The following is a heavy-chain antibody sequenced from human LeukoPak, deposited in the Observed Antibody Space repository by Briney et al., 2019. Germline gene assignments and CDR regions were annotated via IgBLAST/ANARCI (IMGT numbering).Heavy chain of an antibody. CDR2: ISYDGSNK. J-gene: IGHJ5*02. V-gene: IGHV3-30-3*01. CDR1: GFTFSCYA. Sequence: PGRSLRLSCAASGFTFSCYAMHWVRQAPGKGLEWVAVISYDGSNKYYADSVKGRFTISRDNSKNTLYLQMNSLRAEDTAVYYCARGWLDGSSYSWFDPWGQGTLVTVSS. D-gene: IGHD6-6*01. CDR3: ARGWLDGSSYSWFDP.